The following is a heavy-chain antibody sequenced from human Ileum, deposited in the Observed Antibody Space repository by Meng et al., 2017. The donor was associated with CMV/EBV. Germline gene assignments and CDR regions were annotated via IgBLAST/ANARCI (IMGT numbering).Heavy chain of an antibody. CDR2: IYYSGST. D-gene: IGHD4-23*01. CDR3: ARVPTVVKNWFDP. CDR1: GGSISSGSYY. J-gene: IGHJ5*02. Sequence: SETLSLTCTVSGGSISSGSYYWGWIRQPPGKGLEWIGSIYYSGSTSYDPSLRSRVTISVDTSKNQFSLNLRSLTAADTAVYYCARVPTVVKNWFDPWGQGTLVTVSS. V-gene: IGHV4-39*07.